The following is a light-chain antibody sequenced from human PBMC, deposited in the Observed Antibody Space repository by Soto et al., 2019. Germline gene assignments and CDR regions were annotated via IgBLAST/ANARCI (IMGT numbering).Light chain of an antibody. CDR2: EVD. V-gene: IGLV2-14*01. CDR1: SNDVGGHDF. J-gene: IGLJ3*02. Sequence: QSALTQPPSASGSPGQSVTISCTGTSNDVGGHDFVAWHQQHPGKGPRLMIYEVDHRPSGISHRFSGSKSGNTASLTISGLQTEDEADYYCSSYTVINTAVFGGGTQLTV. CDR3: SSYTVINTAV.